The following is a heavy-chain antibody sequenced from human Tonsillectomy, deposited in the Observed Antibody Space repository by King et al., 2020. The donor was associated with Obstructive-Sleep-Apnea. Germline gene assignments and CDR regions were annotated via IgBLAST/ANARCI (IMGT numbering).Heavy chain of an antibody. CDR2: IYYSGST. CDR1: GGSISSSNYY. V-gene: IGHV4-39*01. D-gene: IGHD6-19*01. J-gene: IGHJ4*02. CDR3: ARLEVAGDSFDY. Sequence: LQLQESGPGLVKPSETLSLTCTDSGGSISSSNYYWGWIRQPPWKGLEWIGSIYYSGSTYYNSSLKSRVTISVDTSRNQFSLKLSSVTAADTALYYCARLEVAGDSFDYWGQGTLVTVSS.